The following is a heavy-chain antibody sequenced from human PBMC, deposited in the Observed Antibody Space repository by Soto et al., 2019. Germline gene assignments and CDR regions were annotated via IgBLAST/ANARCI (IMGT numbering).Heavy chain of an antibody. Sequence: QVQLVQSGAEVKKPGASVKVSCKASGYTFTSYGISWVRQAPGQGLEWMGWISAYNGNTNYAQKLQGRVTMTTDTSTSAAYMELGSLRSDDTAVYYCARADGGLRSFYYYGMDVWGQGTTVTVSS. V-gene: IGHV1-18*01. CDR1: GYTFTSYG. J-gene: IGHJ6*02. D-gene: IGHD5-12*01. CDR2: ISAYNGNT. CDR3: ARADGGLRSFYYYGMDV.